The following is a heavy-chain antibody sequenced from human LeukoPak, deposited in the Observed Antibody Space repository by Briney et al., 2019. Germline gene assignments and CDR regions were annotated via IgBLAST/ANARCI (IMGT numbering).Heavy chain of an antibody. Sequence: KPSETLSPTCTVSGDSISSYYWSWIRQPPGKGLEWIGYIYHSGSTNYNPSLKSRVTISADTSKDQFSLKLASVTAADTAVYYCATGYSSTWYYFDYWGQGTLVTVSS. V-gene: IGHV4-59*01. J-gene: IGHJ4*02. CDR3: ATGYSSTWYYFDY. CDR2: IYHSGST. CDR1: GDSISSYY. D-gene: IGHD6-13*01.